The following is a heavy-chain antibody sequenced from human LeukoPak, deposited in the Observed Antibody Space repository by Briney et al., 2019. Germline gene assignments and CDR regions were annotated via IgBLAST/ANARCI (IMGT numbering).Heavy chain of an antibody. CDR3: ARHPGIAVADYYFDY. CDR2: IIPIFGTA. Sequence: SVKASSKASGGTFSSYAISWERQAPGQGLEWMGRIIPIFGTANYAQKFQGRVTITTDESTSTAYMELSSLRSEDTAVYYCARHPGIAVADYYFDYWGQGTLVTVSS. D-gene: IGHD6-19*01. CDR1: GGTFSSYA. V-gene: IGHV1-69*05. J-gene: IGHJ4*02.